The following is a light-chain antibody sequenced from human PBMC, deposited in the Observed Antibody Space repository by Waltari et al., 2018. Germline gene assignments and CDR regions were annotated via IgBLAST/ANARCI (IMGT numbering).Light chain of an antibody. CDR3: AAWDDSLSGLV. J-gene: IGLJ2*01. V-gene: IGLV1-44*01. CDR1: GPNIGFNT. CDR2: ANN. Sequence: QSVLTQPPSPSGTPGQGVTIPCSGRGPNIGFNTANCYQQLPGTPPKLLIFANNQRPSGVPDRFSGSKSGSSASLAISGLQSEDEADYYCAAWDDSLSGLVFGGGTKVTVL.